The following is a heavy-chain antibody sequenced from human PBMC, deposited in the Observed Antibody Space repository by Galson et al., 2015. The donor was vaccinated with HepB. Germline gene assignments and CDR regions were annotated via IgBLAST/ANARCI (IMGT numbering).Heavy chain of an antibody. D-gene: IGHD1-1*01. CDR2: ISPSKGNT. CDR1: GYTFTSYG. CDR3: ARGELRLDAFDI. V-gene: IGHV1-18*01. J-gene: IGHJ3*02. Sequence: SVKVSCKASGYTFTSYGISWLRQAPGQGPEYMGWISPSKGNTNYAQSLQGRVTITRDTSASTAYMELDSLRSEDTAVYYCARGELRLDAFDIWGRGTRVIVSS.